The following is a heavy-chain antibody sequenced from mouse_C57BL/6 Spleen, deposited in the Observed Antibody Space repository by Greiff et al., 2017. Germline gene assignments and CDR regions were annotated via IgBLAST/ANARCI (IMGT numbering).Heavy chain of an antibody. CDR3: ARREGYGYHWYFGV. Sequence: VQLQQPGAELVRPGSSVKLSCKASGYTFTSYWMHWVKQRPIQGLEWIGNIDPSDSETYYNQKFKDKATLTVDKSSSTAYMQLSSLTSEDSAVYYGARREGYGYHWYFGVWGTGTTVTVAS. CDR1: GYTFTSYW. V-gene: IGHV1-52*01. CDR2: IDPSDSET. J-gene: IGHJ1*03. D-gene: IGHD2-2*01.